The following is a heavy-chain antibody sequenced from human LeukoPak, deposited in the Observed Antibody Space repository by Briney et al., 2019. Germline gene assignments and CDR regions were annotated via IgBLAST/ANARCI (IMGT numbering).Heavy chain of an antibody. J-gene: IGHJ4*02. CDR1: GYSFANYW. CDR3: ARRDFDFWSGYDYFDY. V-gene: IGHV5-51*01. D-gene: IGHD3-3*01. Sequence: GESLKISCKASGYSFANYWIAWVRQMPGKGLEWMGIIYPGDSDTKYNASFQGQVTISADKSINTAYLQWTSLKASDTAIYYCARRDFDFWSGYDYFDYWGQGTLVTVSS. CDR2: IYPGDSDT.